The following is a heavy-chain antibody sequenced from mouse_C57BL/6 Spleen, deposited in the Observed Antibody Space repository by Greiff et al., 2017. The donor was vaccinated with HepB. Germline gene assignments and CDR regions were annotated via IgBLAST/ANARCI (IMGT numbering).Heavy chain of an antibody. V-gene: IGHV1-42*01. CDR2: INPSTGGT. CDR3: ASPYGYDVFAY. J-gene: IGHJ3*01. Sequence: EVKLQESGPELVKPGASVKISCKASGYSFTGYYMNWVKQSPEKSLEWIGEINPSTGGTTYNQKFKAKATLTVDKSSSTAYMQLKSLTSEDSAVYYCASPYGYDVFAYWGQGTLVTVSA. CDR1: GYSFTGYY. D-gene: IGHD2-2*01.